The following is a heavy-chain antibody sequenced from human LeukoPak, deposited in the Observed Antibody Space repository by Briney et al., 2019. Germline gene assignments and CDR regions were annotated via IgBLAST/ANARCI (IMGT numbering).Heavy chain of an antibody. CDR1: GFTFSSYA. CDR2: ISYDGSNK. V-gene: IGHV3-30-3*01. J-gene: IGHJ6*02. CDR3: ARNQQLGGHSYYYYGMDV. D-gene: IGHD3-16*01. Sequence: GGSLRLSCAASGFTFSSYAMHWVRQAPGKGLEWVAVISYDGSNKYYADSVKGRFTISRDNSKNTLYLQMNSLRADDTAIYYCARNQQLGGHSYYYYGMDVWGQGTTVTVSS.